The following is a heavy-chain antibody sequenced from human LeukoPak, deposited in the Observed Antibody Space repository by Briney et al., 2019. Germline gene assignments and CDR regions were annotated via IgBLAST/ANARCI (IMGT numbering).Heavy chain of an antibody. V-gene: IGHV4-61*02. D-gene: IGHD6-19*01. CDR2: IYTSGST. J-gene: IGHJ4*02. CDR1: GGSISSGSYY. Sequence: SETLSLTCTVSGGSISSGSYYWSWIRQPAGKGLEWIGRIYTSGSTNYNPSLKSRVTISVDTSKNQFSLKLSSVTAADTAVYYCARHGWQWLQPTIGYHFDYWGQGTLVTVSS. CDR3: ARHGWQWLQPTIGYHFDY.